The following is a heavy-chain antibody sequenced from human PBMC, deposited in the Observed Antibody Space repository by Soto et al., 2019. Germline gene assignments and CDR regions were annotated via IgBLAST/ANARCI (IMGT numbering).Heavy chain of an antibody. D-gene: IGHD4-4*01. V-gene: IGHV3-30*03. CDR2: ILHDGSAE. CDR3: ATSRDDYSFYFYYCMDV. Sequence: PGGSLRLSCAASRFTFSSYDMHWVRQAPGKGLEWMALILHDGSAEYYADSVKGRFTISRDNSKSTLYLQMNSLRAEDTAVYYCATSRDDYSFYFYYCMDVWGQGTTVTVSS. CDR1: RFTFSSYD. J-gene: IGHJ6*02.